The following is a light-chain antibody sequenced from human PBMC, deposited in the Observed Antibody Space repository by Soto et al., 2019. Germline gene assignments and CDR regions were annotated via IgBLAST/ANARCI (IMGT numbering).Light chain of an antibody. CDR2: EVS. J-gene: IGLJ1*01. V-gene: IGLV2-23*02. CDR3: CSYAGSSTPLI. CDR1: SSDVGSYIL. Sequence: QSVLTQPASVSGSPGQSITISCTGTSSDVGSYILVSWYQQHPGKAPKLMIYEVSKRPSGVSNRFSGSKSGNTASLTISGLQAEDEADYYCCSYAGSSTPLIFGTGTKLTVL.